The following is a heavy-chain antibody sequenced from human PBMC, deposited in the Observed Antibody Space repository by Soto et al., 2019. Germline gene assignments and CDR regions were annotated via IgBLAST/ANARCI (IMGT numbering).Heavy chain of an antibody. CDR3: ARGRELRFLDRGGYYYYGMDV. Sequence: ASVKVSCKASGGTFSNSPISWVRQAPGQGLEWMGGLIPLFGSANYAQKFQSRVTITADKSTNTAYMELNSLTSEDTAVYYCARGRELRFLDRGGYYYYGMDVWGQGTMVTVSS. J-gene: IGHJ6*02. CDR2: LIPLFGSA. CDR1: GGTFSNSP. V-gene: IGHV1-69*06. D-gene: IGHD3-3*01.